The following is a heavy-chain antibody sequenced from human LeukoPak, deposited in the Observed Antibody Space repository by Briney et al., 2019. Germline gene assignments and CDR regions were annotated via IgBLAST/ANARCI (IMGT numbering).Heavy chain of an antibody. J-gene: IGHJ4*02. V-gene: IGHV3-7*01. D-gene: IGHD6-25*01. Sequence: PGGSLRLSCAASGFIFGTYWMSWVRQAPGKGLEWVANINQDGSKGYYVDSVTGRFTISRDNAKNSLYPQMNSLKTEDTAVYYCARAGSSGSVDYWGQGTLVTVSS. CDR1: GFIFGTYW. CDR2: INQDGSKG. CDR3: ARAGSSGSVDY.